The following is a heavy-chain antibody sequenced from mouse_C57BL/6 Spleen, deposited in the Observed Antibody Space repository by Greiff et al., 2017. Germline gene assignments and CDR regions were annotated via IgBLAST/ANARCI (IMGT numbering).Heavy chain of an antibody. Sequence: EVQLQQSGPVLVKPGASVKMSCKASGYTFTDYYMNWVKQSHGKSLEWIGVINPYNGGTSYNQKFKGKATLTVDKSSSTAYMELNSLTSEDSAVYYCARRDDYGGGAMDYWGQGTSVTVSS. CDR3: ARRDDYGGGAMDY. D-gene: IGHD2-4*01. V-gene: IGHV1-19*01. CDR2: INPYNGGT. J-gene: IGHJ4*01. CDR1: GYTFTDYY.